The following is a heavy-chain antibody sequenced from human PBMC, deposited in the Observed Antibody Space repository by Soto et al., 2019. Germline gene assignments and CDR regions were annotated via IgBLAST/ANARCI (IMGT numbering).Heavy chain of an antibody. V-gene: IGHV1-46*01. CDR1: GYTFTSYY. J-gene: IGHJ6*03. D-gene: IGHD2-2*01. CDR2: INPSGGST. Sequence: ASVKVSCKASGYTFTSYYMHWVRQAPGQGLEWMGIINPSGGSTGYAQKFQGRVTMTRNTSISTAYMELSSLRSEDTAVYYCARGRYCSSTSCYVSHYYYYYYMDVWGKGTTVTVSS. CDR3: ARGRYCSSTSCYVSHYYYYYYMDV.